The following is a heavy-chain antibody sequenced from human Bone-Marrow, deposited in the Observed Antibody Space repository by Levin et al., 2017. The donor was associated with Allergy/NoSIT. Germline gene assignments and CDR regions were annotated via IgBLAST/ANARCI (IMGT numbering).Heavy chain of an antibody. D-gene: IGHD5-24*01. CDR1: GFTFSSYW. Sequence: PGESLKISCAASGFTFSSYWMTWVRQAPGKGLEWVSTMKRDGSETYFMDSVKGRFPIYRDNAKNSLYLQRNDLTGEDTAVYYCARLQTSLRYFDYWGQGTLVTVSS. V-gene: IGHV3-7*02. J-gene: IGHJ4*02. CDR3: ARLQTSLRYFDY. CDR2: MKRDGSET.